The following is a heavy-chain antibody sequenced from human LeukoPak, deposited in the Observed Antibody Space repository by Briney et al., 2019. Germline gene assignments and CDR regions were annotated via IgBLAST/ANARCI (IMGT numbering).Heavy chain of an antibody. V-gene: IGHV4-39*07. J-gene: IGHJ4*02. Sequence: SETLSLTCSVSGASISSPSYYWGWIRQPPGKGLESIGNIYYIGTTYYSPSLKSRITISVDISKNQFSLKLTSVTAADTAVYYCARLIGEYYYDSSGYYYGAFDYWGQGTLVTVSS. CDR2: IYYIGTT. CDR3: ARLIGEYYYDSSGYYYGAFDY. D-gene: IGHD3-22*01. CDR1: GASISSPSYY.